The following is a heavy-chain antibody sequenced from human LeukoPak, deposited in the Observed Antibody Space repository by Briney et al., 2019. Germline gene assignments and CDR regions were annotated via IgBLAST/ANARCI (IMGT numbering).Heavy chain of an antibody. Sequence: SQTLSLTCAISGDIVSSNSGTWNWIRQSPSRGLEWLGRTYYRSKWYNDYAVSVKSRITINPDTSKNHFSLQLNSVTPDDTAVYYCARGKSKRLDVWGQGTTVTVSS. CDR1: GDIVSSNSGT. D-gene: IGHD5/OR15-5a*01. J-gene: IGHJ6*02. CDR3: ARGKSKRLDV. CDR2: TYYRSKWYN. V-gene: IGHV6-1*01.